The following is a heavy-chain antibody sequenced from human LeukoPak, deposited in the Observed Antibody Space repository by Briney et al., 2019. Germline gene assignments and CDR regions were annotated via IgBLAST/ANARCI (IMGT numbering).Heavy chain of an antibody. CDR3: AKRVQDYDFWSGYFDY. J-gene: IGHJ4*02. D-gene: IGHD3-3*01. CDR2: IRYDGSNK. Sequence: GGSLRLSCAASGFTFSSYGMHWVRQAPGKGLEWVAFIRYDGSNKYYADSVKGRFTISRDNSKNTLYLQMNSLRAEDTAVYYCAKRVQDYDFWSGYFDYWGQGTLVTVSS. CDR1: GFTFSSYG. V-gene: IGHV3-30*02.